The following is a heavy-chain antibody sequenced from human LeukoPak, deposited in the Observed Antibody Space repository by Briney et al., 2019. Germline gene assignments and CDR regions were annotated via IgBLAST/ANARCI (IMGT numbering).Heavy chain of an antibody. Sequence: ASVKVSCKASGYTFISYYLHWVRQASGQGLEWMGIINPSDGRTTYAQKFQGRVTMSRDTSTSTVYVELNTLRSEDTAVYYCARGGFALGVVITKGLNWFDHWGQGTLITVSS. J-gene: IGHJ5*02. CDR3: ARGGFALGVVITKGLNWFDH. CDR2: INPSDGRT. D-gene: IGHD3-22*01. V-gene: IGHV1-46*01. CDR1: GYTFISYY.